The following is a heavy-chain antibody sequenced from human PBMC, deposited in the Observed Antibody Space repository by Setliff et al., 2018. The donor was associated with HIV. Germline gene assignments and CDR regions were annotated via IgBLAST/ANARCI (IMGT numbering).Heavy chain of an antibody. Sequence: GESLKISCKGSGYIFNNFWIAWVRQMPGKGLEWMGIIYPGDSDTRYSPSFEGQVSFSADRSISTAYLEWSSLKASDTAMYYCARMNSAFSTADYWGQGTLVTVSS. CDR1: GYIFNNFW. V-gene: IGHV5-51*01. J-gene: IGHJ4*02. CDR3: ARMNSAFSTADY. CDR2: IYPGDSDT. D-gene: IGHD3-3*02.